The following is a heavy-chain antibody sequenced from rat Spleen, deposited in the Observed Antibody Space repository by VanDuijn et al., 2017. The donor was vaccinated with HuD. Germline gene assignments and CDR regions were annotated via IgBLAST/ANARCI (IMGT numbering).Heavy chain of an antibody. Sequence: QVQLKESGPGLVQPSQTLSLTCTVSGFSLTSYNVHWVRQPTGKGLEWMGVIWTGGSTDYNSALKSRLSISRDTSKSQVFLKMNSLQTEDIATYYCARGLPGYNYGYVMDAWGQGASVTVSS. J-gene: IGHJ4*01. D-gene: IGHD1-4*01. CDR1: GFSLTSYN. V-gene: IGHV2-30*01. CDR2: IWTGGST. CDR3: ARGLPGYNYGYVMDA.